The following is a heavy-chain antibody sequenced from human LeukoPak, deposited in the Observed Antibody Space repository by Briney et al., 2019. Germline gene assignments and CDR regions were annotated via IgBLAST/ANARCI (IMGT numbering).Heavy chain of an antibody. CDR3: ARVRYDILTGYYGDAFDI. V-gene: IGHV3-7*03. CDR2: INQDGSKI. Sequence: GGSLRLSCAASGFTLSNYWMAWVRQAPGKGLEWVANINQDGSKIYYADSMTGRFTISRDTAKNSLYLQMNSLRVEDTTVYYCARVRYDILTGYYGDAFDIWGQGTMVTVSS. CDR1: GFTLSNYW. J-gene: IGHJ3*02. D-gene: IGHD3-9*01.